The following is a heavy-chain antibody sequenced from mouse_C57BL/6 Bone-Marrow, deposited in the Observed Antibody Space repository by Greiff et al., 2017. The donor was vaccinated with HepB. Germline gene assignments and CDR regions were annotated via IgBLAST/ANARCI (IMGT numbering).Heavy chain of an antibody. CDR1: GYNFTSYW. D-gene: IGHD1-1*01. CDR3: AREGYGSSYAMDY. CDR2: IYPGSGST. J-gene: IGHJ4*01. Sequence: QVQLQQSGAELVKPGASVKMSCKASGYNFTSYWITWVKQRPGQGLEWIGDIYPGSGSTNYNEKFKSKATLTVDTSSSTAYMQLSSLTSEDAAVYYCAREGYGSSYAMDYWGQGTSVTVSS. V-gene: IGHV1-55*01.